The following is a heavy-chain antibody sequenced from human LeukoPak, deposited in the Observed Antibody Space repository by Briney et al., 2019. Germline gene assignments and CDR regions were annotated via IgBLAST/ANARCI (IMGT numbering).Heavy chain of an antibody. CDR2: IYHSGST. J-gene: IGHJ5*02. D-gene: IGHD6-25*01. V-gene: IGHV4-4*02. CDR3: TRGGGGFRGYAWFDP. Sequence: SETLSLTCAVSGGSISSSNWWSWVRQPPGKGLEWIGEIYHSGSTNYNPSLKSRVTISVDTSKNQFSLKLSSVTAADTAVYYCTRGGGGFRGYAWFDPWGQGTLVTVSS. CDR1: GGSISSSNW.